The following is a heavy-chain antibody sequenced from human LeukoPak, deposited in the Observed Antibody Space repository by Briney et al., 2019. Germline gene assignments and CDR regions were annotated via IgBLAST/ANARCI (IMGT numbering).Heavy chain of an antibody. V-gene: IGHV4-39*01. Sequence: PSETLSLTCTVSGGSISSSSYYWGWIRQPPGKGLEWIGSIYYSGSTYYNPSLKSRVTISVDTSKNQFSLKLSSVTAADTAVYYCARPYDSSGYTSMGDNAFDIGGQGTMVTVSS. J-gene: IGHJ3*02. CDR1: GGSISSSSYY. CDR3: ARPYDSSGYTSMGDNAFDI. CDR2: IYYSGST. D-gene: IGHD3-22*01.